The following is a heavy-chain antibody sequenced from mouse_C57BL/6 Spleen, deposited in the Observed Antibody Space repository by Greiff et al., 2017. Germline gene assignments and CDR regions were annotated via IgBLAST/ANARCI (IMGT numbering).Heavy chain of an antibody. D-gene: IGHD1-1*01. CDR1: GYTFTDYE. CDR2: IDPETGGT. CDR3: TREGGQYYGSSSDY. J-gene: IGHJ2*01. V-gene: IGHV1-15*01. Sequence: QVHVKQSGAELGRPGASVTLSCKASGYTFTDYEMHWVKQTPVHGLEWIGAIDPETGGTAYNQKFKGKAILTADKSSSTAYMELLSLTSEDSAVYYSTREGGQYYGSSSDYWGQGTTLTVSS.